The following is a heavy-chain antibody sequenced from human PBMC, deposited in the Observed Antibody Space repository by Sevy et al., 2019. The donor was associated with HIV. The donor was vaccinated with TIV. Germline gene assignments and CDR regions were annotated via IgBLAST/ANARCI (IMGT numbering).Heavy chain of an antibody. V-gene: IGHV4-4*07. CDR3: ARELPFATSSA. CDR2: IYASGST. D-gene: IGHD6-6*01. J-gene: IGHJ5*02. Sequence: SETLSLTCSVSGGSTNSYYWSWIRQPAGKGLESIGRIYASGSTAYNPSLQSRVTISIDKSKNRFSLSLTSLTAADTGVYYCARELPFATSSAWGQGPRVTVSS. CDR1: GGSTNSYY.